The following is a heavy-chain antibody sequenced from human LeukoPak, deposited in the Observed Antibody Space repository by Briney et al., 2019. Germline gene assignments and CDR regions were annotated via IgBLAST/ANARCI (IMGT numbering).Heavy chain of an antibody. CDR2: ISNNGRNK. CDR3: ARYDYVWGSYRLAGFDY. Sequence: PGRSLRLSCAASGFTFSSYAIHWVRQAPGKGLEWVAFISNNGRNKDYADSVKGRFTISRDNAKNSLYLQMNSLRAEDTAVYYCARYDYVWGSYRLAGFDYWGQGTLVTVSS. CDR1: GFTFSSYA. J-gene: IGHJ4*02. D-gene: IGHD3-16*02. V-gene: IGHV3-30*04.